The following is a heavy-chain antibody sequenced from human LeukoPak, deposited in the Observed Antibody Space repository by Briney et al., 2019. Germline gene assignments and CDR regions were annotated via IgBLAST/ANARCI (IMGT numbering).Heavy chain of an antibody. V-gene: IGHV4-59*01. CDR1: GGSISSYY. CDR2: IYHSGST. CDR3: ARGDYDILTGYYSDY. D-gene: IGHD3-9*01. Sequence: PSETLSLTCTVSGGSISSYYWSWIRQPPGKGLEWIGYIYHSGSTNYNPSLKSRVTISVDTSKNQFSLKLSSVTAADTAVYYCARGDYDILTGYYSDYWGQGTLVTVSS. J-gene: IGHJ4*02.